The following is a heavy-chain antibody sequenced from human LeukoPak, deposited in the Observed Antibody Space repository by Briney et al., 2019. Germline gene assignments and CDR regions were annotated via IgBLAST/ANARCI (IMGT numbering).Heavy chain of an antibody. CDR2: IYYSGST. J-gene: IGHJ4*02. D-gene: IGHD3-3*01. CDR3: ARDKSGGYYVDY. V-gene: IGHV4-59*01. Sequence: PSETLSLTCTVSGGSISSYYWSWIRQPPGKGLEWIGYIYYSGSTNYNPSLKSRVTISVDTSKNQFSLKLSSVTAADTAVYYCARDKSGGYYVDYWGQGTLVTVSS. CDR1: GGSISSYY.